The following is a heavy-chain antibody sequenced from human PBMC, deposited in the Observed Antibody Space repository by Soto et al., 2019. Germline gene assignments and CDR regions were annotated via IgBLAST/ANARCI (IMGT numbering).Heavy chain of an antibody. J-gene: IGHJ5*02. CDR3: ARGCGGDCYSYWFDP. Sequence: GGSLRLSCAAAGFTLSSYEMNWVRQAPGKGLEWVSYISSSGSTIYYADSVKGRFTISRDNAKNSLYLQMNSLRAEDTAVYYCARGCGGDCYSYWFDPWGQGTLVTVSS. CDR1: GFTLSSYE. CDR2: ISSSGSTI. D-gene: IGHD2-21*02. V-gene: IGHV3-48*03.